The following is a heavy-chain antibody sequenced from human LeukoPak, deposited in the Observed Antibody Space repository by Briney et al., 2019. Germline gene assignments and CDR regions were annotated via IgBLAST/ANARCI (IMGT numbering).Heavy chain of an antibody. CDR2: IYYSGST. Sequence: SETLSLTCTVSGGSISSHYWSWLRQPPGEGLEWIGYIYYSGSTNYNPSLKSRVTISVDTSKNQFSLKLGSVTAADTAVYYCARSSGWAFDYWGQGTLVTVSS. V-gene: IGHV4-59*11. CDR3: ARSSGWAFDY. J-gene: IGHJ4*02. D-gene: IGHD6-19*01. CDR1: GGSISSHY.